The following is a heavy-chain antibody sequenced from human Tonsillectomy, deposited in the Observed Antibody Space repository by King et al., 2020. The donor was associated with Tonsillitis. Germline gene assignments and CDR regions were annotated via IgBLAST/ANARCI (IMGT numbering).Heavy chain of an antibody. CDR3: GRYEGGVFDP. V-gene: IGHV4-31*01. CDR1: GGSISGGDYY. Sequence: QVQLQESGPGLVKPSQTLSLTCTVSGGSISGGDYYWSWIRQNPGKGLEWIGYIYDSENAYYNPSRQSHIIISIDTSKNQFSLNLSSVTAADTAVYYCGRYEGGVFDPWGQGTLVTVSS. D-gene: IGHD2-15*01. J-gene: IGHJ5*02. CDR2: IYDSENA.